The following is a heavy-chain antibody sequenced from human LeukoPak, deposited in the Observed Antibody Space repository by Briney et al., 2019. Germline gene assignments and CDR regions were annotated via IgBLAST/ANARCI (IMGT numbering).Heavy chain of an antibody. V-gene: IGHV1-8*01. CDR3: ARGLATVTTRAFDI. J-gene: IGHJ3*02. CDR2: MNPNSGNT. Sequence: GASVKVSCKASGYTFTSYDINWVRQATGQGLEWMGWMNPNSGNTGYAQKFQGRVTMTRNTSISAAYMELSSLRSEDTAVYYCARGLATVTTRAFDIWGQGTMVTVSS. CDR1: GYTFTSYD. D-gene: IGHD4-17*01.